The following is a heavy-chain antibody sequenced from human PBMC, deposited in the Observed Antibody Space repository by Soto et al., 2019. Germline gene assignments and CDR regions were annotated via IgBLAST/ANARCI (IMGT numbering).Heavy chain of an antibody. V-gene: IGHV3-30-3*01. J-gene: IGHJ6*02. D-gene: IGHD3-3*01. CDR2: ISYDGSNK. Sequence: GGSLRLSCAASGFTFSSYAMHWVRQAPGKGLEWVAVISYDGSNKYYADSVKGRFTISRDNSKNTLYLQMNSLRAEDTAVYYCARDLGDYDFWSGYTTPYYGMDVWGQGTTVTVSS. CDR1: GFTFSSYA. CDR3: ARDLGDYDFWSGYTTPYYGMDV.